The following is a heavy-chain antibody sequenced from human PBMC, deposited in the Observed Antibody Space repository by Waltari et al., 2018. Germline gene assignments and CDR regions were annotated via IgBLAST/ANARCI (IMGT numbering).Heavy chain of an antibody. CDR3: ARDDIVVVVATNKYYYDGMDV. D-gene: IGHD2-15*01. CDR2: IIPIFGTA. Sequence: QVQLVQSGAEVKKPGSSVKVSCKASGGTFSSYAISWVRQAPGQGLEWMGGIIPIFGTANYEQKFQGRVTITTDESTSTAYMELSSMRSEDTAGYYCARDDIVVVVATNKYYYDGMDVWGQGTTVTVSS. J-gene: IGHJ6*02. CDR1: GGTFSSYA. V-gene: IGHV1-69*05.